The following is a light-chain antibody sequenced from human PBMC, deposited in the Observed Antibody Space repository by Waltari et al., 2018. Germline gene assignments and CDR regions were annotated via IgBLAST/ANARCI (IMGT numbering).Light chain of an antibody. Sequence: DVEMTQSPLSLPATLVPPASISCRSSHSLVHIDGNTYLNWFQQRPGQSPRRLIYKVFNRDSGVPDRFSGSGSGTDFTLKISRVEAEDVAVYYCMEGSHWPWTFGQGTKVEIK. CDR1: HSLVHIDGNTY. CDR2: KVF. V-gene: IGKV2-30*02. CDR3: MEGSHWPWT. J-gene: IGKJ1*01.